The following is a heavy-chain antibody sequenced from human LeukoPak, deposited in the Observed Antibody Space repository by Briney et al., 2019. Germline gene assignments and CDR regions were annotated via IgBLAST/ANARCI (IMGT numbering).Heavy chain of an antibody. D-gene: IGHD3-3*01. Sequence: SETLSLTCTVSGGSISSSSYYWGWIRQPPGKGLEWIGYIYHSGSTYYNPSLKSRVTISVDTSKNQFSLKLSSVTAADTAVYYCARRGYDFWSGYSDYWGQGTLVTVSS. CDR2: IYHSGST. CDR3: ARRGYDFWSGYSDY. V-gene: IGHV4-39*07. CDR1: GGSISSSSYY. J-gene: IGHJ4*02.